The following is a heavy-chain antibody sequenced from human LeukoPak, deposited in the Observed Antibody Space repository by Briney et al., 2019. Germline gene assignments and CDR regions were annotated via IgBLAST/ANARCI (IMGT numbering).Heavy chain of an antibody. J-gene: IGHJ4*02. D-gene: IGHD2-15*01. V-gene: IGHV4-59*01. CDR1: GGSISSYY. CDR3: ARGYCSGGSCLNFDY. Sequence: SETLSLTCTVSGGSISSYYWSWVRQPPGKGLEWIGYIYYSGCTNYNPSLKSRVTISVDTSKNQFSLKLSSVTAADTAVYYCARGYCSGGSCLNFDYWGQGTLVTVSS. CDR2: IYYSGCT.